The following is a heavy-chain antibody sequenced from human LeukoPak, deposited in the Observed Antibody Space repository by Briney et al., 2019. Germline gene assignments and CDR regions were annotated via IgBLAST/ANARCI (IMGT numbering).Heavy chain of an antibody. D-gene: IGHD5-12*01. Sequence: VASVTVSCKASEYTFNTYIIHWVRQASGQGLEWMGTINAGNNDIRYSQQLQGRVTISTDTSASTAYMELSSLRSEDTAVYYCAREMGGSYNWFDPWGQGTLVTVSS. V-gene: IGHV1-3*01. J-gene: IGHJ5*02. CDR1: EYTFNTYI. CDR3: AREMGGSYNWFDP. CDR2: INAGNNDI.